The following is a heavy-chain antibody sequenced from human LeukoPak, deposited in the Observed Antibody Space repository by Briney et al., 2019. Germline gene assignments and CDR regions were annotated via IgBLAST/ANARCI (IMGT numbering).Heavy chain of an antibody. Sequence: SETLSLTCTVSGGSISNYYWSWIRQPPGKGLEWIGYIYYSGSTYYNPSLKSRVTISVDTSKNQFSLNLSSVTAADTAVYYCARGHYYDSSGDYWGQGTLVTVSP. V-gene: IGHV4-59*01. D-gene: IGHD3-22*01. J-gene: IGHJ4*02. CDR1: GGSISNYY. CDR3: ARGHYYDSSGDY. CDR2: IYYSGST.